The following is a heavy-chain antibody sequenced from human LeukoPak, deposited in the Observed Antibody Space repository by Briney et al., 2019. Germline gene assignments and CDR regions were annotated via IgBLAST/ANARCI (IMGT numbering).Heavy chain of an antibody. V-gene: IGHV1-18*01. D-gene: IGHD3-10*01. Sequence: ASVKVSCKASGYTFTSYGINWVRQAPGQGLEWMGWISAYNGNTNYAQKLQGRVTMTTDTSTSTAYMELRSLRSDDTAVYYCARVARITMVRGVITNFDYWGQGTLVTASS. CDR1: GYTFTSYG. CDR2: ISAYNGNT. J-gene: IGHJ4*02. CDR3: ARVARITMVRGVITNFDY.